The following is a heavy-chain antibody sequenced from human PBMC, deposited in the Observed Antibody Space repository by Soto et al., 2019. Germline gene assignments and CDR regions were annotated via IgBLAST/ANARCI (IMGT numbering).Heavy chain of an antibody. V-gene: IGHV1-8*01. J-gene: IGHJ4*02. D-gene: IGHD6-13*01. CDR3: ARLSSSWYYTDVDY. Sequence: ASVKVSCKASGYTFTSYDINWVRQATGQGLEWMGWMNPNSGNTGYAQKFQGRVTMTRNTSISTAYMELSSLRSEDTAVYYCARLSSSWYYTDVDYWGQGTLVTVSS. CDR1: GYTFTSYD. CDR2: MNPNSGNT.